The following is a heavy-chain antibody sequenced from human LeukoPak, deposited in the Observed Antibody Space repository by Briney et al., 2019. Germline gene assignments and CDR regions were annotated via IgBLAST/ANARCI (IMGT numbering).Heavy chain of an antibody. CDR3: ARGGAVAGTEYNWFDP. D-gene: IGHD6-19*01. V-gene: IGHV1-69*05. CDR1: GGTFSSYA. J-gene: IGHJ5*02. CDR2: IIPIFGTA. Sequence: GASVKVSCKASGGTFSSYAISWVRQAPGQGLEWMGGIIPIFGTANYAQKFQGRVTITTDESTSTACVELSSLRSEDTAVYYCARGGAVAGTEYNWFDPWGQGTLVTVSS.